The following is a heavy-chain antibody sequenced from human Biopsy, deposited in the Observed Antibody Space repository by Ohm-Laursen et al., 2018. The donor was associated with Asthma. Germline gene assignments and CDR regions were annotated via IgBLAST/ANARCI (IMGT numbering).Heavy chain of an antibody. V-gene: IGHV3-30*01. Sequence: SLRLSCAAFGFSFSNFAIHWVRQAPGKGLEWVGVISKDASTQDYADSVKGRFTTARDNSKNTLDLQMNSLREEDTAVYYCVRDGTDDAFDIWGQGTVVSASS. CDR1: GFSFSNFA. CDR2: ISKDASTQ. D-gene: IGHD1-1*01. CDR3: VRDGTDDAFDI. J-gene: IGHJ3*02.